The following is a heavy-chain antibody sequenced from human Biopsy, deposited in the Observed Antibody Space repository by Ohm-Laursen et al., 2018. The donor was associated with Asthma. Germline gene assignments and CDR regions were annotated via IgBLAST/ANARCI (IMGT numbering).Heavy chain of an antibody. CDR2: ISSSSNYI. D-gene: IGHD2-2*01. CDR1: GFTFSSYS. CDR3: ARDGTNMNEAMPKDY. Sequence: SLRLSCAASGFTFSSYSMNWVRQAPGKGLEWVSSISSSSNYIYYADSVKGRFTIPRDNAKNSLYLQMNSLRAEDTAVYYCARDGTNMNEAMPKDYWGQGTLVTVSS. J-gene: IGHJ4*02. V-gene: IGHV3-21*01.